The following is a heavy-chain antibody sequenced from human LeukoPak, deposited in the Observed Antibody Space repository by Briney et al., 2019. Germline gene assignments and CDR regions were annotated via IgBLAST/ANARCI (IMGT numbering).Heavy chain of an antibody. J-gene: IGHJ4*02. CDR3: VRGPTYSSRWYMDY. D-gene: IGHD6-13*01. CDR1: GGSISSYY. Sequence: SETLSLTCTVSGGSISSYYWSWIRQPAGKGLEWIGRIYGSGGTSHNPSLKSRVTLSVDSSKNQFSLKLSPVTAADTAVYYCVRGPTYSSRWYMDYWGQGTLVTVSS. CDR2: IYGSGGT. V-gene: IGHV4-4*07.